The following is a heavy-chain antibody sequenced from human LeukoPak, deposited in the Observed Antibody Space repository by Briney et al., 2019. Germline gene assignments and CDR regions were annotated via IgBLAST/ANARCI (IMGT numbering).Heavy chain of an antibody. V-gene: IGHV1-46*01. CDR3: ARGLYGGYPFDY. D-gene: IGHD5-12*01. CDR2: INPSGGST. J-gene: IGHJ4*02. Sequence: ASVKVSCKASGYTFTSYYMHWVRQAPGQGLEWMGIINPSGGSTSYAQKFQGRVTMTRDMSTSTVYMELRSLRSEDTAVYYCARGLYGGYPFDYWGQGTLVTVSS. CDR1: GYTFTSYY.